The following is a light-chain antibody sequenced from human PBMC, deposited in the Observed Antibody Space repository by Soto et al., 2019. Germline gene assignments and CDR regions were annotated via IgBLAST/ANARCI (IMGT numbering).Light chain of an antibody. CDR2: SNN. V-gene: IGLV1-44*01. Sequence: QSGLTQPPSASGTPGQRVTISCSGSTSNIGSNTVNWYQQLPGTAPKLLIYSNNQRPSGVPDRFSGSRSGTSASLAISGLQYEDEADYYCAAWDDSLSDYVFGNGKKVTV. CDR1: TSNIGSNT. CDR3: AAWDDSLSDYV. J-gene: IGLJ1*01.